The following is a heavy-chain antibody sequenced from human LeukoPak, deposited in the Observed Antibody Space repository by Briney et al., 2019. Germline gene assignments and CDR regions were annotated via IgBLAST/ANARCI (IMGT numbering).Heavy chain of an antibody. CDR3: AKESGCYHYYFDY. D-gene: IGHD1-26*01. Sequence: PGGSLRLSCAASGFPLSRYSMQWVTQAPGKGLEGISYLSCSIGTIYYADYVKGRFTISRDNAKNTLYLQMNSLRAEDTAVYYCAKESGCYHYYFDYWGQGTLVTVSS. V-gene: IGHV3-48*01. CDR2: LSCSIGTI. CDR1: GFPLSRYS. J-gene: IGHJ4*02.